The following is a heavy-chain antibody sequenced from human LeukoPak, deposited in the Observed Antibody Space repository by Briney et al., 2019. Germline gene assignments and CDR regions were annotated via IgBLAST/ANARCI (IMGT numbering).Heavy chain of an antibody. CDR2: ISGSGGST. V-gene: IGHV3-23*01. D-gene: IGHD6-19*01. CDR1: GFTFSSYG. Sequence: GGTLRLSCAASGFTFSSYGMSWVRQAPGKGLEWVSAISGSGGSTYYADSVKGRFTISRDNSKNTLYLQMNSLRAEDTAVYYCAKGGAVADDYWGQGTLVTVSS. CDR3: AKGGAVADDY. J-gene: IGHJ4*02.